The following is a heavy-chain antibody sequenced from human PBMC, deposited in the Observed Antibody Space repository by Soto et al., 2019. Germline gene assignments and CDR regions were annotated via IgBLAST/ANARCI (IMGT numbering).Heavy chain of an antibody. V-gene: IGHV4-61*01. D-gene: IGHD3-16*01. Sequence: SETLSLTCTVSGGSVSSGSYYWSWIRQPPGKGLEWIGHIYYSGSTDYNPSLKSRVTMSLDTSKSQFSLKLSSVTAADTAVYYCARDSFRLGYFDYWGKGTLVTVSS. CDR3: ARDSFRLGYFDY. CDR2: IYYSGST. J-gene: IGHJ4*02. CDR1: GGSVSSGSYY.